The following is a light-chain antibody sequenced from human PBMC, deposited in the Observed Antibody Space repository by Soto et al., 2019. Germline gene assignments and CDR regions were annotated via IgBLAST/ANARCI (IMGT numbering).Light chain of an antibody. CDR3: CSYAGSSTSWV. Sequence: SVLTQPASVSGSPGQSITISCTGTISDVGSYDLVSWYQQHPGKAPKLMIYEGSKRPSGVSSRFSGSKSGNTASLTISGLQAEDEADYYCCSYAGSSTSWVFGGGTQLTVL. CDR1: ISDVGSYDL. V-gene: IGLV2-23*01. CDR2: EGS. J-gene: IGLJ3*02.